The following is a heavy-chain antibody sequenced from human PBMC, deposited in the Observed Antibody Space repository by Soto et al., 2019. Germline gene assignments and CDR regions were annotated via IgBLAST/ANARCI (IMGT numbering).Heavy chain of an antibody. J-gene: IGHJ6*02. V-gene: IGHV3-30-3*01. CDR2: ISYDGSNK. CDR1: GFTFSSYA. D-gene: IGHD5-12*01. CDR3: ARDYYRFNSGYGFSMDV. Sequence: QVQLMESGGRVVQPGRSLRLSCAASGFTFSSYAMHWVRQAPGKGLEWVAVISYDGSNKYYADSVKGRFTISRDNSKNTLYLQMNSLRAEDTAVYYCARDYYRFNSGYGFSMDVWGQGTTVTVSS.